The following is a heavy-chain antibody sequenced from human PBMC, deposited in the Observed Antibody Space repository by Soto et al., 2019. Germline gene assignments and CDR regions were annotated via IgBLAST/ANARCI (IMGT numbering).Heavy chain of an antibody. V-gene: IGHV1-18*01. CDR1: GYTFTSYG. D-gene: IGHD3-3*01. Sequence: GASVKVSCKASGYTFTSYGISWVRQAPGQGLEWMGWISAYNGNTNYAQKLQGRVTMTTDTSTSTAYMELRSLRSDDTAVYYCARHVITIFGVVIKGGYYYGMDVWGQGTTVTVSS. CDR3: ARHVITIFGVVIKGGYYYGMDV. J-gene: IGHJ6*02. CDR2: ISAYNGNT.